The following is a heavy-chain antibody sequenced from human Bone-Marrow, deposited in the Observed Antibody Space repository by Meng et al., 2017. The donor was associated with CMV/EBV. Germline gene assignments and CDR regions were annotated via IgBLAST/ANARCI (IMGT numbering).Heavy chain of an antibody. D-gene: IGHD3-3*01. J-gene: IGHJ6*02. Sequence: GESLKISCAASGFTFSSYSMNWVRQAPGKGLEWVSSISSSSSYIYYADSVKGRFTISRDNAKNSLYLQMNSLRAEDTAVYYCARGNYDPPRGYYYYYGMAFWGQGTTVTVSS. CDR1: GFTFSSYS. CDR2: ISSSSSYI. CDR3: ARGNYDPPRGYYYYYGMAF. V-gene: IGHV3-21*01.